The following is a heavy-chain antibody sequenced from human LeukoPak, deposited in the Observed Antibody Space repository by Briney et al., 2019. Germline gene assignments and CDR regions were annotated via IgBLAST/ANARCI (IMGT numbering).Heavy chain of an antibody. CDR2: TRNRANSYTT. V-gene: IGHV3-72*01. D-gene: IGHD6-13*01. Sequence: PGGSLRLSCAASGFTFSSYSMNWVRQAPGKGLEWVGRTRNRANSYTTEYAASVKGRFTISRDDSKNSLYLQMNSLKTEDTAVYYCARVYSSTWDGSYFDCWGQGALVTVSS. CDR1: GFTFSSYS. CDR3: ARVYSSTWDGSYFDC. J-gene: IGHJ4*02.